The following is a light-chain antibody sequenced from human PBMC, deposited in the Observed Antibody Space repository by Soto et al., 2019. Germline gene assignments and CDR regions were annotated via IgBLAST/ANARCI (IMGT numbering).Light chain of an antibody. CDR2: SAS. V-gene: IGKV3-15*01. CDR3: QQYVIWPPTFT. Sequence: IVMTQSPATLSVSPGERVTLSCRASQSVSSNLAWYQQKPGQAPRLIIYSASTRATGIPARFSGSGSGTEFTLAITSLQSEDFAVYFCQQYVIWPPTFTFGQGTKLEIK. J-gene: IGKJ2*01. CDR1: QSVSSN.